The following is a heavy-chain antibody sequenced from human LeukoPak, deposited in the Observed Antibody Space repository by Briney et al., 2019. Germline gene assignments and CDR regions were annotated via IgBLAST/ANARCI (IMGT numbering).Heavy chain of an antibody. CDR2: FYYSGTT. V-gene: IGHV4-39*01. CDR3: ARGVYDFWSGYYMPGAVIGYYYYMDV. D-gene: IGHD3-3*01. CDR1: GGSINSNLDY. J-gene: IGHJ6*03. Sequence: TETLSLTYTVSGGSINSNLDYWGWLRQPPGKGLDWIGSFYYSGTTYYNPSLESRVTISVDTSKNQFSLKLSSVTAADTAVYYCARGVYDFWSGYYMPGAVIGYYYYMDVWGKGTTVTVSS.